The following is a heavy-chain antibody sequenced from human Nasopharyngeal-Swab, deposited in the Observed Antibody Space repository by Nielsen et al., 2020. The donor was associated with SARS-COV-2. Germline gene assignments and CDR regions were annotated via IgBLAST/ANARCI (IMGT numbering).Heavy chain of an antibody. V-gene: IGHV1-18*01. CDR1: GYTFTSYG. CDR2: ISAYNGNT. J-gene: IGHJ6*02. D-gene: IGHD2-2*01. Sequence: ASVKVSCKASGYTFTSYGISWVRQAPGQGLEWMGWISAYNGNTNYAQKLQGRVTMTRDTSISTAYMELSRLRSDDTAVYYCARAISNTREMDVWGQGTTVTVSS. CDR3: ARAISNTREMDV.